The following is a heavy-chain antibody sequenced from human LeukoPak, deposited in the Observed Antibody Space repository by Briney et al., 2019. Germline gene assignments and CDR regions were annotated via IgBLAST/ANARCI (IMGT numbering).Heavy chain of an antibody. CDR2: INPNSGGT. CDR3: ARDPGERLTMVRGVITPTFDY. CDR1: GYTFTGYY. D-gene: IGHD3-10*01. J-gene: IGHJ4*02. V-gene: IGHV1-2*02. Sequence: ASVKVSCKASGYTFTGYYMHWVRQAPGQGLEWMGWINPNSGGTNYAQKSQGRVTMTSDTSISTAYMELSRLRSDDTAVYYCARDPGERLTMVRGVITPTFDYWGQGTLVTVSS.